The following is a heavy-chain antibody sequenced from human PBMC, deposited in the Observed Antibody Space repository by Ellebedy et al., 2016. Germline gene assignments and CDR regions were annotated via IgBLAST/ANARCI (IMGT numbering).Heavy chain of an antibody. CDR1: GYSFTSYW. Sequence: GGSLRLXXKGSGYSFTSYWIAWVRQMPGKGLEWMGIIYPADSDTRYSPSFQGQVTISVDKSISTAYLQWSSLKASDTAMYYCARLDSSGSYGFDHWGQGALVTVSS. V-gene: IGHV5-51*01. CDR2: IYPADSDT. D-gene: IGHD3-22*01. CDR3: ARLDSSGSYGFDH. J-gene: IGHJ4*02.